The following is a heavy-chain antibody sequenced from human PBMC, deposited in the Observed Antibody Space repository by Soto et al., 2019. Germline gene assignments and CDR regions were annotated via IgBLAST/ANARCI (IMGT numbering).Heavy chain of an antibody. V-gene: IGHV3-30*14. J-gene: IGHJ6*02. CDR1: GFTFSSYA. CDR3: VRENYYYGMDV. Sequence: GGSLRLSCAASGFTFSSYAMHWVRQAPGKGLEWVAVISYDGSNKYYADSVKGRFTISGDNSKNTLYLQMNSLRVEDTAMYYCVRENYYYGMDVWGQGTAVTVSS. CDR2: ISYDGSNK.